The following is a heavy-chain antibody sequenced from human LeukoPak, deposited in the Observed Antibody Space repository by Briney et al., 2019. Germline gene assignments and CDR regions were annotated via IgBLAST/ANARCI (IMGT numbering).Heavy chain of an antibody. V-gene: IGHV3-21*01. D-gene: IGHD3-10*02. CDR1: GFTFSSYS. CDR2: ISSSSYNI. Sequence: GGSLRLSCAASGFTFSSYSMNWVRQAPGKGLEWVSSISSSSYNIYYADSVKGRLTIPRDNAKNSLYLQMNSLRAEDTAVYYCAELGITMIGGVWGKGTTVTISS. CDR3: AELGITMIGGV. J-gene: IGHJ6*04.